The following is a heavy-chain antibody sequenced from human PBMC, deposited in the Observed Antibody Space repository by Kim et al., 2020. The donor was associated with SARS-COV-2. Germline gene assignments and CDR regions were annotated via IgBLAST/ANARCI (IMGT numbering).Heavy chain of an antibody. D-gene: IGHD3-10*01. V-gene: IGHV3-13*01. CDR3: ARQLITMVRGVIITGAFDI. J-gene: IGHJ3*02. CDR1: GFTFSSYD. CDR2: IGTAGDT. Sequence: GGSLRLSCAASGFTFSSYDMHWVRQATGKGLEWVSAIGTAGDTYYPGSVKGRFTISRENAKNSLYLQMNSLRAGDTAVYYCARQLITMVRGVIITGAFDIWGQGTMVTVSS.